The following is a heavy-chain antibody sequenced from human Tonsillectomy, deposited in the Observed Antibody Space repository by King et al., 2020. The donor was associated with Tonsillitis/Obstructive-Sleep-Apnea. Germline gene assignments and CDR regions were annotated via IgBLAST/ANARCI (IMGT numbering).Heavy chain of an antibody. J-gene: IGHJ3*02. CDR1: GGSISSFY. CDR3: ARAYYDILTGYLDDAFDI. D-gene: IGHD3-9*01. Sequence: LQLQESGPGLVKPSETLSLTCTVSGGSISSFYWSWLRQPPGKGLEWIGYIYYSGHTNYNPSLKSRVTISIDTSKNQFSLKLSSVTAADTAVYYCARAYYDILTGYLDDAFDIWGQGTMVTVSS. CDR2: IYYSGHT. V-gene: IGHV4-59*08.